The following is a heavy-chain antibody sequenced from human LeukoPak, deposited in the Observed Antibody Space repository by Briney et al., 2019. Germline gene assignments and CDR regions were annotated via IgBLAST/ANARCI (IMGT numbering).Heavy chain of an antibody. D-gene: IGHD3-22*01. CDR1: GFTFSSYS. Sequence: GGSLRLSCAASGFTFSSYSMNWVRQAPGKGLEWVSYISSSSSTIYYADSVKGRFTISRDNAKNSLYLQMNSLRAKDMAVYYCARPSGYYGLWGQGTLVTVSS. J-gene: IGHJ4*02. V-gene: IGHV3-48*01. CDR2: ISSSSSTI. CDR3: ARPSGYYGL.